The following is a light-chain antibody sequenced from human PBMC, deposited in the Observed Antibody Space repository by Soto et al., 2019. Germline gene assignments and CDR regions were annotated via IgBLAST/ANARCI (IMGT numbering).Light chain of an antibody. V-gene: IGLV2-14*01. J-gene: IGLJ1*01. CDR2: EVN. CDR3: FSFTTTCTHV. Sequence: QPVLTQPSSRSGSPGQSITISCTGTISDIGAYDYVSWFQQHPGKAPKLMISEVNNLPSGVSNRCSGSKSGNTAYLTISGLLVEDEAEYFCFSFTTTCTHVFGTGSKVNAL. CDR1: ISDIGAYDY.